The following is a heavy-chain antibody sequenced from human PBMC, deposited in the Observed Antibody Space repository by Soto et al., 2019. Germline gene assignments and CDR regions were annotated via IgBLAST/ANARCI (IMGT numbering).Heavy chain of an antibody. Sequence: QVQLVQSGAEVKKPGSSVKVSCKASGGTFSSYAISWVRQAPGQGLEWMGGIIPIFGTANYAQKFQGRVTITADESTSTAYMELSSLRSEDTAVYYCARTRIVGATNNYYYGMDVWGQGTTVTVSS. CDR2: IIPIFGTA. V-gene: IGHV1-69*01. CDR3: ARTRIVGATNNYYYGMDV. CDR1: GGTFSSYA. D-gene: IGHD1-26*01. J-gene: IGHJ6*02.